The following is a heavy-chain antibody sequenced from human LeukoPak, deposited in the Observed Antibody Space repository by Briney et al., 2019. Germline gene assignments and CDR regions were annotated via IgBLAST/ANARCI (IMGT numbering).Heavy chain of an antibody. J-gene: IGHJ4*02. D-gene: IGHD3-22*01. CDR2: ISGSGGST. CDR1: GFTFSSYG. CDR3: AKLTLNYHDSIY. Sequence: GGSLRLSCAASGFTFSSYGMSWVRQAPGKGLEWVSDISGSGGSTYYADSVKGRFTISRDNSKNTLYLQMNSLRAEDTAVCYCAKLTLNYHDSIYWGQGTLVTVSS. V-gene: IGHV3-23*01.